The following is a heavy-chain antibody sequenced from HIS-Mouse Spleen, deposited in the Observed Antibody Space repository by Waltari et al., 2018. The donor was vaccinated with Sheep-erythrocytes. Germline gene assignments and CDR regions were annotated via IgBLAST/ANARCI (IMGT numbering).Heavy chain of an antibody. CDR1: GGSFSGYY. CDR3: ALSVDLAGAFDI. J-gene: IGHJ3*02. CDR2: IKHSGST. D-gene: IGHD6-19*01. Sequence: QVQLQQWGAGLLKPSETLSLTCAVYGGSFSGYYWSWIRQPPGKGLEWIGEIKHSGSTTDNPSLKSRVTISVDTSKNQFSLKLSSVTAADTAVYYCALSVDLAGAFDIWGQGTMVTVSS. V-gene: IGHV4-34*01.